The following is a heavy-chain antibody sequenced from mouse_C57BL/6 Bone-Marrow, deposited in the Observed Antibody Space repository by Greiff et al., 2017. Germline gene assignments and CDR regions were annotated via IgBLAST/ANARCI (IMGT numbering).Heavy chain of an antibody. V-gene: IGHV5-12*01. CDR3: ARQGFITTVVAYYAMDY. D-gene: IGHD1-1*01. J-gene: IGHJ4*01. CDR1: GFTFSDYY. CDR2: ISNGGGST. Sequence: EVKLMESGGGLVQPGGSLKLSCAASGFTFSDYYMYWVRQTPEKRLEWVAYISNGGGSTYYPDTVKGRFTISRDNAKNTLYLQMSRLKSEDTAMYYCARQGFITTVVAYYAMDYWGQGTSVTVSS.